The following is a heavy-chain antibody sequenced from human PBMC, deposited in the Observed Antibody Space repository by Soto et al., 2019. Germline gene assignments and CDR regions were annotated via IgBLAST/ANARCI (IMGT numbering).Heavy chain of an antibody. J-gene: IGHJ5*01. CDR2: ISDSGDRT. Sequence: EVHLLESGGGLVQPGGSLRLSCAASEFTFSIFDMSWVRQAPGKGLEWVSMISDSGDRTYYAGSVRGRFTMSRDNSKNTVYLQMDSLRAEDTAVYYCINCGWLDFWGQGTMVTVYS. D-gene: IGHD1-1*01. CDR3: INCGWLDF. V-gene: IGHV3-23*01. CDR1: EFTFSIFD.